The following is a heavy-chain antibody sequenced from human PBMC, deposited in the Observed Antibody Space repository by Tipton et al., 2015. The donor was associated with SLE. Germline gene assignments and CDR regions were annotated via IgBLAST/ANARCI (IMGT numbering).Heavy chain of an antibody. Sequence: TLSLTCTVSGGSISSYYWSCIRQPPGKVLEWFGYIYISGSTNYNPSLKSRVTRSVDTSKNQFSLKLSSVTAADTAVYYCARGTMLGEFWSGYLPRFDYWGQGTLVTVSS. CDR3: ARGTMLGEFWSGYLPRFDY. V-gene: IGHV4-4*08. J-gene: IGHJ4*02. CDR1: GGSISSYY. CDR2: IYISGST. D-gene: IGHD3-3*01.